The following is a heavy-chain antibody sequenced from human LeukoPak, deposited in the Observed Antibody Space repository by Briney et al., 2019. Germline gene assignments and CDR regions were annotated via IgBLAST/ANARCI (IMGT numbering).Heavy chain of an antibody. CDR1: GLTFSSYS. CDR3: AGLRRNNDNSGYYYYYDY. J-gene: IGHJ4*02. D-gene: IGHD3-22*01. V-gene: IGHV3-21*01. CDR2: ITPSGSYI. Sequence: PSGSLRLSCAVSGLTFSSYSFNWVRQAPGKGLEWVSSITPSGSYIYYADSVKGRFTISRDNAKNSLYLQMNSLRAEDTAVYYCAGLRRNNDNSGYYYYYDYWGQGTLVTVTS.